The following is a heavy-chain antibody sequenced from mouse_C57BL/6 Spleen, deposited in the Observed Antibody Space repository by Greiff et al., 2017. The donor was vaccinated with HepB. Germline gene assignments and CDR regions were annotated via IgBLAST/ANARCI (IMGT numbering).Heavy chain of an antibody. CDR1: GYTFTSYW. CDR2: IDPSDSYT. D-gene: IGHD2-1*01. CDR3: ASSSTIDATGGY. V-gene: IGHV1-50*01. Sequence: QVQLQQPGAELVKPGASVKLSCKASGYTFTSYWMQWVKQRPGQGLEWIGEIDPSDSYTNYNQKFKGKATLTVDTSSSTAYMQLSILTSEDAAVYYCASSSTIDATGGYWGQGTTLTVSS. J-gene: IGHJ2*01.